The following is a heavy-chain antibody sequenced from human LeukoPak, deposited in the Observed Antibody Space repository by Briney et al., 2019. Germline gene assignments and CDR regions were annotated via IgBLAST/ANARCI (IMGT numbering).Heavy chain of an antibody. CDR2: INPNSGGT. D-gene: IGHD3-10*01. Sequence: ASVKVSCKASGYTFTGYYMHWVRQAPGQGLEWMGWINPNSGGTNYAQKFQGRVTITRNTSISTAYMELSSLRSEDTAVYYCARGLGWFGGGTSNWFDPWGQGTLVTVSS. V-gene: IGHV1-2*02. CDR1: GYTFTGYY. CDR3: ARGLGWFGGGTSNWFDP. J-gene: IGHJ5*02.